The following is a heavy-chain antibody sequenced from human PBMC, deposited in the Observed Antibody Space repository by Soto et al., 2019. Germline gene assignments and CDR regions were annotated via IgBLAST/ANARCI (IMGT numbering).Heavy chain of an antibody. CDR2: ISGRGGST. CDR1: GFTFSSYA. CDR3: AKVQGRSGALDY. J-gene: IGHJ4*02. V-gene: IGHV3-23*01. Sequence: EVQLLESGGGLVQPGGSLRLSCAASGFTFSSYAMSWVRQAPGKGLEWVSAISGRGGSTYYADSVKGRFTISRDNSKNTLYLQMNSLRAEDTAVYYCAKVQGRSGALDYWGQGTLVTVSS. D-gene: IGHD1-1*01.